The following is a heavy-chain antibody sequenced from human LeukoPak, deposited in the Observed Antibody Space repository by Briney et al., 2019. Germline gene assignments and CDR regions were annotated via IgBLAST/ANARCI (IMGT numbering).Heavy chain of an antibody. J-gene: IGHJ6*02. CDR2: ISWDGGST. CDR1: GFTFDDYA. D-gene: IGHD6-19*01. CDR3: AKDGTAVAGTTPYYYGMDV. Sequence: GGSLRLSCAASGFTFDDYAMHWVRQAPGKGLEWVSLISWDGGSTYYADSVKGRFTISRDNSKNSLYLQMNSLRAEDTALYYCAKDGTAVAGTTPYYYGMDVWGQGTTVTVSS. V-gene: IGHV3-43D*03.